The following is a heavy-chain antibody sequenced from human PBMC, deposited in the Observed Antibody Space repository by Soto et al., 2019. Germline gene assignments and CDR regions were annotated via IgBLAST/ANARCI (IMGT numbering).Heavy chain of an antibody. CDR3: ARAPTYSSGWCPSYYDYYGMDV. Sequence: ASVKVCCKASGYTFTSCGISWVRQAPLQVLEWMVCISAYNGNTNYAQKLQGRVTMTTDTYTSTAYMELRSMRSDDTAVYYCARAPTYSSGWCPSYYDYYGMDVWG. J-gene: IGHJ6*02. CDR1: GYTFTSCG. D-gene: IGHD6-19*01. V-gene: IGHV1-18*04. CDR2: ISAYNGNT.